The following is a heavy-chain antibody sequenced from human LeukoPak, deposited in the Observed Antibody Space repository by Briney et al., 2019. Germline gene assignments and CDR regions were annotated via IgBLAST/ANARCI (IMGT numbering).Heavy chain of an antibody. CDR1: GGSISSGGYY. Sequence: PSETLSLTCTVSGGSISSGGYYWSWIRQHPGTGLEWIGYTYYSGSTYYNPSLKSRVTISVDTSKNQFSLKLSSVTAADTAVYYCARRYYDSSGSPFDYWGQGTLVTVSS. J-gene: IGHJ4*02. CDR3: ARRYYDSSGSPFDY. CDR2: TYYSGST. D-gene: IGHD3-22*01. V-gene: IGHV4-31*03.